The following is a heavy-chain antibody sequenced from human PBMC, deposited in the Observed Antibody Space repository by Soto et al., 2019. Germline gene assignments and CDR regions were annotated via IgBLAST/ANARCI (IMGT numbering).Heavy chain of an antibody. CDR2: ISGSGGST. V-gene: IGHV3-23*01. CDR1: GFTFSSYA. D-gene: IGHD3-22*01. CDR3: AKALTYYYDSSGYPSYYFDH. J-gene: IGHJ4*02. Sequence: PGGSLRLSCAASGFTFSSYAMGWVRQAPGKGLEWVSAISGSGGSTYYADSVKGGFTISRDNSKNTLYLQMNSLRAEDTAVYYCAKALTYYYDSSGYPSYYFDHWGQGTLVTVSS.